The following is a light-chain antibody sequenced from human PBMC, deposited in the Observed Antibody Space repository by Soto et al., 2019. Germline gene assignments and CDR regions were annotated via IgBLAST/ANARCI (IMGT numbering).Light chain of an antibody. CDR2: GAS. CDR3: QQYGSSPPSII. V-gene: IGKV3-20*01. Sequence: EVVLTQSPSTLSLSPGDRATFSCRASQRVSSIAWYQQKPGPAPRLLLXGASSRAEGIPDRFRGSGSGTDFTLTISRLEPEDFAVFWCQQYGSSPPSIIFGQGTRLEIK. CDR1: QRVSS. J-gene: IGKJ5*01.